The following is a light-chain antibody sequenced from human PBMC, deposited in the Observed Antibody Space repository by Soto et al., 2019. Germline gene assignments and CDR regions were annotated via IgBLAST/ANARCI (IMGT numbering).Light chain of an antibody. J-gene: IGKJ4*01. CDR1: QSVSSY. CDR2: DAS. CDR3: QQRSNWRLT. V-gene: IGKV3-11*01. Sequence: EIVLTQSPATLSLSPGERATLSCRASQSVSSYLAWYQQKPGQAPRLLIYDASNRATGIPARFSGGGSGTVFTLTISSLEPEDFAVYYGQQRSNWRLTFGGGTKVEIK.